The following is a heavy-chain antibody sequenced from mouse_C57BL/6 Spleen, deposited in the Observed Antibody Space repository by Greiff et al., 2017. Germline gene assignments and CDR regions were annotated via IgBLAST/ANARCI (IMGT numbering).Heavy chain of an antibody. CDR3: ARFGSNFGFGD. CDR2: INPNNGGT. J-gene: IGHJ3*01. V-gene: IGHV1-26*01. D-gene: IGHD2-5*01. Sequence: EVQLQQSGPELVKPGASVKISCKASGYTFTDYYMHWVKQSPGKSLEWIGDINPNNGGTSYNQKFKGKATLTVDKSSSTAYMELLSLTSEDSAVYECARFGSNFGFGDWGQGTLVTV. CDR1: GYTFTDYY.